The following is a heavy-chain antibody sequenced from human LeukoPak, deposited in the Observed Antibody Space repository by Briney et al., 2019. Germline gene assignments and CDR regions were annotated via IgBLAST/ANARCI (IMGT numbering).Heavy chain of an antibody. CDR1: GFTFSGYE. CDR3: AKDREGTTFDN. V-gene: IGHV3-30*18. J-gene: IGHJ4*02. CDR2: TSYDGSNK. D-gene: IGHD1-7*01. Sequence: GGSLRLSCAASGFTFSGYEMNWVRQAPGKGLEWVAVTSYDGSNKYYADSVKGRFTISRDNSKNTVYLQMNSLRAEDTAVYYCAKDREGTTFDNWGQGTLVTVSS.